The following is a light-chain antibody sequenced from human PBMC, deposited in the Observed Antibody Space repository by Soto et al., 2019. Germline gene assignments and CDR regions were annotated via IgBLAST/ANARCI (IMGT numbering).Light chain of an antibody. V-gene: IGKV3-15*01. CDR2: GAS. Sequence: EIVMTQSPATLSVSPGERATLSCRASQSVSSNLAWYQQKPGQAPRLLIYGASTRATGIPARFSGSGSGTDFTLTISSLQAEDFPVYYSQQYNNWPWTFGQGTKVEIK. CDR3: QQYNNWPWT. J-gene: IGKJ1*01. CDR1: QSVSSN.